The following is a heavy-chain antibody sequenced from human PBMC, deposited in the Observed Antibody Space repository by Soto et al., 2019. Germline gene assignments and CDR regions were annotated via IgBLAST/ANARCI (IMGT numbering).Heavy chain of an antibody. CDR2: TCQSGSI. J-gene: IGHJ5*02. D-gene: IGHD2-15*01. CDR1: CGTIVGYS. Sequence: SQTMLVTSTVMCGTIVGYSCSRIRKSPGKGLVWIGETCQSGSINFNPSLKSRVTMTVETSKSQFSLQLSSVTAAETAVYYCARWGLRGSQNRPTRFDTWGEGTLVT. CDR3: ARWGLRGSQNRPTRFDT. V-gene: IGHV4-34*08.